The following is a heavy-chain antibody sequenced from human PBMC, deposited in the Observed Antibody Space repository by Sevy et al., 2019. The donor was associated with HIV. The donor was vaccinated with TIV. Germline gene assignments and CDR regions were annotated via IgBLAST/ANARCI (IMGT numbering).Heavy chain of an antibody. J-gene: IGHJ4*02. V-gene: IGHV3-23*01. D-gene: IGHD2-8*01. CDR2: FSFGCGRI. CDR3: AREGCTKPHDY. Sequence: GGSLRLSCAASGFTFSKYSMSWVRQAPGKGLERVSTFSFGCGRINYADSVKGRFTISRDDSKNTLYLQMNSLRAEDTVVYYCAREGCTKPHDYWGQGTLVTVSS. CDR1: GFTFSKYS.